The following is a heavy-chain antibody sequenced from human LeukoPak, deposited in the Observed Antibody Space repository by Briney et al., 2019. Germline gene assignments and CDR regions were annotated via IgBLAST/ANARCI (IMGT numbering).Heavy chain of an antibody. Sequence: GSLRLSCTPSGFTFSSFGMQWVRQAPGKGLEWVAAISHDGSNKKYSESLKGRFTIARDNFKITLYLQMNSLRAEDTALYYCAKDNCSSTSCHVVTSMDVWGQGTTVTVSS. CDR2: ISHDGSNK. CDR1: GFTFSSFG. J-gene: IGHJ6*02. V-gene: IGHV3-30*18. CDR3: AKDNCSSTSCHVVTSMDV. D-gene: IGHD2-2*01.